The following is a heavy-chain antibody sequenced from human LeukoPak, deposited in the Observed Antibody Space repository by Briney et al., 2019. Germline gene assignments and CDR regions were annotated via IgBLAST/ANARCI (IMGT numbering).Heavy chain of an antibody. CDR1: GYTFTNYD. V-gene: IGHV1-8*03. Sequence: ASVKVSCKASGYTFTNYDINWVRQATGQGLEWMAWMNPNSGNAGFAQRFQGRVTITRNTSIGTAYMELSSLRSEDTAVYYCARESHDYSNYDDYWGQGTLVTVSS. CDR2: MNPNSGNA. CDR3: ARESHDYSNYDDY. D-gene: IGHD4-11*01. J-gene: IGHJ4*02.